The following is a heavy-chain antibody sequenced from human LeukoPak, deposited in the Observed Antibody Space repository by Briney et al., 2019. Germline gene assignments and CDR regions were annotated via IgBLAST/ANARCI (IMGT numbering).Heavy chain of an antibody. V-gene: IGHV4-61*02. Sequence: SETLSLTCTVSGGSISSGSYYWSWIRQPAGKGLEWIGRIYTSGSTNYNPSLKSRVTISVDTSKNQFSLKLSSVTAADTAVYYCARARVNIAAAGTYFDYWGQGTLVTVSS. D-gene: IGHD6-13*01. CDR1: GGSISSGSYY. CDR2: IYTSGST. CDR3: ARARVNIAAAGTYFDY. J-gene: IGHJ4*02.